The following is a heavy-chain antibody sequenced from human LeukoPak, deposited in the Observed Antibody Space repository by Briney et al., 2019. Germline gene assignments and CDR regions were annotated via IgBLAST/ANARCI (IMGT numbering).Heavy chain of an antibody. J-gene: IGHJ5*02. Sequence: PSETLSLTCTVSGGSISSYYWSWIRHPAGKGLEWIGHIYTSGSTDYNPSLKSRVTMSVDTSKNQFSLKLSSVTAADTAVYYCARDFISGSYGDWFDPWGQGTLVTVSS. CDR2: IYTSGST. CDR3: ARDFISGSYGDWFDP. CDR1: GGSISSYY. V-gene: IGHV4-4*07. D-gene: IGHD1-26*01.